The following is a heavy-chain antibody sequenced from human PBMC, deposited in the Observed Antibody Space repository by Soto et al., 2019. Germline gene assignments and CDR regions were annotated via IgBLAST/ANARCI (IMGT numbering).Heavy chain of an antibody. J-gene: IGHJ3*02. CDR2: ISSSSSYI. CDR1: GFTFSSYS. CDR3: ARDYRWELQGYDAFDI. V-gene: IGHV3-21*01. D-gene: IGHD1-26*01. Sequence: EVQLVESGGGLVKPGGSLRLSCAASGFTFSSYSMNWVRQAPGKGLECVSSISSSSSYIYYADSVKGRFTISRDNAKNSLYLQMNSLRAEDTAVYYCARDYRWELQGYDAFDIWGQGTMVTVSS.